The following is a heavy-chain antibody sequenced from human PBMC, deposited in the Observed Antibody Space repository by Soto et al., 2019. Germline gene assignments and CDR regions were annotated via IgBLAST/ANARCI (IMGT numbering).Heavy chain of an antibody. CDR1: GGSISSGGYY. J-gene: IGHJ4*02. D-gene: IGHD2-15*01. V-gene: IGHV4-31*03. Sequence: PSETLSLTCTVSGGSISSGGYYWSWIRQHPGKGLEWIGYIYYSGSTYYNPSLKSRVTISVDTSKNQFSLKLSSVTAADTAVYYCARVVVAALYSDYSGQGTLVTVSS. CDR2: IYYSGST. CDR3: ARVVVAALYSDY.